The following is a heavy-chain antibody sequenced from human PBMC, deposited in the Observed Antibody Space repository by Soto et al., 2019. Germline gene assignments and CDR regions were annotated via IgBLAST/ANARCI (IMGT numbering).Heavy chain of an antibody. J-gene: IGHJ4*02. CDR1: GYTFTGYY. CDR2: INPNSGGT. Sequence: ASVKVSCKASGYTFTGYYMHWVRQAPGQGLEWMGWINPNSGGTNYAQKFQGWVTMTRDTSISTVYMELSRLRFDDTAVYYCAREGVYSSGCVDYWGQGTLVTVSA. V-gene: IGHV1-2*04. D-gene: IGHD6-19*01. CDR3: AREGVYSSGCVDY.